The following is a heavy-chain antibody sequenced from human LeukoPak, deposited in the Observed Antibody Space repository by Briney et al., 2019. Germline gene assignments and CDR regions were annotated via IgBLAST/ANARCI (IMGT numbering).Heavy chain of an antibody. D-gene: IGHD5-24*01. V-gene: IGHV1-69*13. CDR1: GGTFTNFA. J-gene: IGHJ4*02. CDR2: IIPILGTP. CDR3: AREEDGFSFIDY. Sequence: SVKVSCKASGGTFTNFAFNWVRQAPGQGLEWMAGIIPILGTPNYAQKFEGRLTITADESTSTGYMELSSLRSEDTAVYYCAREEDGFSFIDYWGQGTLVTVSS.